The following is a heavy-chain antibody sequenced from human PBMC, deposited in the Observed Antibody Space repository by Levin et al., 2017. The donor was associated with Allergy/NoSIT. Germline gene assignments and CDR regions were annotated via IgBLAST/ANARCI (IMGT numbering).Heavy chain of an antibody. CDR2: ISRDSGIT. CDR1: AFTFSNYR. D-gene: IGHD5-12*01. J-gene: IGHJ1*01. Sequence: LSLTCAASAFTFSNYRMNWVRQAPGKGLEWIAFISRDSGITYYADSVKGRFTISRDNAKNSLYLQMNSLRAEDTAVYFCARDYGGSGYPVFQHWGQGTLVTVSS. V-gene: IGHV3-48*01. CDR3: ARDYGGSGYPVFQH.